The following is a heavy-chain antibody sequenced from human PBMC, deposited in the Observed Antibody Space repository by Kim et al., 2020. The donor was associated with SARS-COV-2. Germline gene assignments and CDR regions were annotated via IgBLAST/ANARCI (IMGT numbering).Heavy chain of an antibody. CDR3: ARSDQNNWRFDH. CDR1: GDSFLASY. CDR2: IDGASGAT. Sequence: ASVKVSCRSSGDSFLASYIHWVRQAPGQGLEWVGLIDGASGATYYMEKFRGRVTMTRDRSISAAFLEMTSLTSDDMAIFYCARSDQNNWRFDHWGQGTLVTVSS. J-gene: IGHJ4*02. V-gene: IGHV1-2*02.